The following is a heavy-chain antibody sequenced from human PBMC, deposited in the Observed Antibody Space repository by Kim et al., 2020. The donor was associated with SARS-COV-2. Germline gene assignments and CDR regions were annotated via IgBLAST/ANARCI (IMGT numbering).Heavy chain of an antibody. CDR1: GGSISSYY. J-gene: IGHJ4*02. D-gene: IGHD3-9*01. Sequence: SETLSLTCTVSGGSISSYYWSWIRQPPGKGLEWIGYIYYSGSTNYNPSLKSRVTISVDTSKNQFSLKLSSVTAADTAVYYCARSYYDILTGRTGYFDYWGQGTLVTVSS. CDR2: IYYSGST. V-gene: IGHV4-59*01. CDR3: ARSYYDILTGRTGYFDY.